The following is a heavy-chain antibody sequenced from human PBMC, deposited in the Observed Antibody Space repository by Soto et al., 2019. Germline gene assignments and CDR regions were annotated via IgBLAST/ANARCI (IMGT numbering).Heavy chain of an antibody. CDR2: IYPGDSDT. CDR3: ARRFLDPGCGGDCYADAFDI. J-gene: IGHJ3*02. D-gene: IGHD2-21*02. V-gene: IGHV5-51*01. Sequence: PGESLKISCKGSGYSFTSYWIGWVRQMPGKGLEWMGIIYPGDSDTRYSPSFQGQVTISADKSISTAYLQWSSLKASDTAMYYCARRFLDPGCGGDCYADAFDIWGQGTMVTVSS. CDR1: GYSFTSYW.